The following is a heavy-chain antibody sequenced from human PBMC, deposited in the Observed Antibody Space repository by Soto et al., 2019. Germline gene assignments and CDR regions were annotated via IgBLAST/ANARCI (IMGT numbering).Heavy chain of an antibody. J-gene: IGHJ4*02. D-gene: IGHD1-1*01. Sequence: QVHLVQSGAEVKKPGASVKVSCKASGYTFTSYGITWVRQAPGQGLEWMGCISAHNGNTDNAQKLQGRVIVTRDTSTSTAYMELRSLISDDTAVYYCARGRYGDYWGQGALVTVSS. CDR3: ARGRYGDY. CDR2: ISAHNGNT. CDR1: GYTFTSYG. V-gene: IGHV1-18*01.